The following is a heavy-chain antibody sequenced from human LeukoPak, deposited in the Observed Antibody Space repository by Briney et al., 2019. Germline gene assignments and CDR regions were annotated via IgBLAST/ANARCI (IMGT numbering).Heavy chain of an antibody. CDR1: GFTFSSYW. CDR2: VNSDGSST. Sequence: PGGSLRLSCAASGFTFSSYWMHWVRQAPGKGLVWVSRVNSDGSSTNYADSVKGRFTISRDNAQSTLFLQMNSLRADDTAVYYCARGPLIGGSKSWFDPWGQGTLVTVSS. J-gene: IGHJ5*02. CDR3: ARGPLIGGSKSWFDP. D-gene: IGHD7-27*01. V-gene: IGHV3-74*01.